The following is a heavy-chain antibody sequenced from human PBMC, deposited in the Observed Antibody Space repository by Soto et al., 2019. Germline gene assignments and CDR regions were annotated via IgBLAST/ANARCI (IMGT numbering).Heavy chain of an antibody. CDR1: GITFRNYA. CDR2: ITSDGDNT. CDR3: VKGNQLLRYYFEF. J-gene: IGHJ4*01. V-gene: IGHV3-64D*08. Sequence: PGGSLRLSCSVSGITFRNYAMHWVRQAPGRGLEYVSGITSDGDNTWHADSVKDRFTISRDNSDDTLYLQMSSLRVEDTAKYYCVKGNQLLRYYFEFWGHGTLGTVS. D-gene: IGHD2-15*01.